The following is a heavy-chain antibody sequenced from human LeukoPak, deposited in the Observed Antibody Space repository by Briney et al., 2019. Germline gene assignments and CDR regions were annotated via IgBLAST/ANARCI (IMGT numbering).Heavy chain of an antibody. Sequence: ASVKVSCKASGYTFTGYYMHWVRQSPGQGLEWMGWINPNSGGTNYAQKFQGRVTMTRDTSISTAYMELSRLRSDDTAVYYCAREGSSVVPFDYWGQGTLVTVSS. J-gene: IGHJ4*02. CDR2: INPNSGGT. CDR1: GYTFTGYY. V-gene: IGHV1-2*02. CDR3: AREGSSVVPFDY. D-gene: IGHD4-23*01.